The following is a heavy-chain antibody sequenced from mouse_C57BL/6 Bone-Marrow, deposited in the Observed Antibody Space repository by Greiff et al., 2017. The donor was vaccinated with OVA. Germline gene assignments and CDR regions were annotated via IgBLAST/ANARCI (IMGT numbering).Heavy chain of an antibody. J-gene: IGHJ4*01. CDR1: EYEFPSHD. Sequence: EVKLMESGGGLVQPGESLKLSCESNEYEFPSHDMSWVRKTPEKRLELVAAINSDGGSTYYPDTMERRFIISRDNTKTTLYLQMSSLRSEDTAFFYYYAMDYWCQGTSVTVSS. CDR2: INSDGGST. V-gene: IGHV5-2*01. CDR3: YAMDY.